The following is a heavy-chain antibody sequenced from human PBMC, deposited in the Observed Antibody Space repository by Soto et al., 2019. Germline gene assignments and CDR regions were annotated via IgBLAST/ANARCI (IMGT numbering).Heavy chain of an antibody. CDR3: ARDYLVGYYGSGSYENYYYYGMDV. J-gene: IGHJ6*02. CDR1: GGSISSYY. CDR2: IYYSGST. V-gene: IGHV4-59*12. Sequence: SETLSLTCTVSGGSISSYYWSWIRQPPGKGLEWIGYIYYSGSTYYNPSLKSRVTISVDTSKNQFSLKLSSVTAADTAVYYCARDYLVGYYGSGSYENYYYYGMDVWGQGTTVTVSS. D-gene: IGHD3-10*01.